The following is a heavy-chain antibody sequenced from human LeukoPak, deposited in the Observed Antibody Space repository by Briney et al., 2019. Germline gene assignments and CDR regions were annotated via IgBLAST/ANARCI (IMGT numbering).Heavy chain of an antibody. CDR2: ISSSGSTI. Sequence: GGSLRLSCAASGFTFSDYYMSWIRQAPGKGLEWVSYISSSGSTIYYADSVKGRFTISRDSAKNSLYLQMNSLRAEYTAVYYCARGYGGNSGIYYYYYMDVWGKGTTVTVSS. CDR3: ARGYGGNSGIYYYYYMDV. CDR1: GFTFSDYY. V-gene: IGHV3-11*04. D-gene: IGHD4-23*01. J-gene: IGHJ6*03.